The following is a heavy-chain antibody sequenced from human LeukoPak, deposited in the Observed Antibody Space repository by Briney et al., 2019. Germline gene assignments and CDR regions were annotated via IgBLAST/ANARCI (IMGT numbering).Heavy chain of an antibody. V-gene: IGHV3-66*01. J-gene: IGHJ4*02. CDR2: ISSAGTT. D-gene: IGHD6-13*01. CDR3: ARDLEAANTYYFDY. CDR1: GFTVSSSY. Sequence: LAGGSLRLSCAASGFTVSSSYMSWVRQAPGKGLEWGSIISSAGTTYYADSVKGRFTISRDNSKNTVYLQVNSLRDEDTAVYYCARDLEAANTYYFDYWRQGTMVTVSS.